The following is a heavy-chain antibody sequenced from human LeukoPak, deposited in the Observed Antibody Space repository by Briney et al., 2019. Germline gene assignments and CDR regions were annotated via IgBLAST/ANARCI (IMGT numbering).Heavy chain of an antibody. CDR3: ARGSWYFDL. CDR1: GGSFSGYF. CDR2: INHSGST. Sequence: SETLSLTCAVYGGSFSGYFWSWIRQPPGKGLEWIGEINHSGSTNYNPSLKSRVTKSVDTSKNQFSLKLSSVTAADTAVYYCARGSWYFDLWGRGTLVTVSS. J-gene: IGHJ2*01. V-gene: IGHV4-34*01.